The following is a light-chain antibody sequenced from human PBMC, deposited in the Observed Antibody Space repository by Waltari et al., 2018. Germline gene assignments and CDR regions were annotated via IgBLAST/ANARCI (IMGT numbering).Light chain of an antibody. CDR3: QESSRLPYT. CDR2: YAS. V-gene: IGKV1-39*01. CDR1: QSTSSY. Sequence: IQMIQCAVWLSASVWDRVTITCRASQSTSSYLNWYQQKPGKAPQLLIYYASSLQSGVPSRFSGSGSGTDFTLTISRLQPEDFATYYCQESSRLPYTFDQGTKVDIK. J-gene: IGKJ2*01.